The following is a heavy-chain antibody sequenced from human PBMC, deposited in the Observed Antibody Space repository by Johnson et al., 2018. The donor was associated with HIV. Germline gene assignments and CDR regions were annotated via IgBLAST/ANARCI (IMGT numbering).Heavy chain of an antibody. V-gene: IGHV3-9*01. J-gene: IGHJ3*02. Sequence: VQLVESGGGLIQPGGSLRLSCAASGFTVSSNYMSWVRQAPGKGLEWVSGISWNSGSIGYADSVKGRFTISTDNAKNSLYLQMNSLRAEDTALYYCARGANSGSYFGAFDIWGQGTLVTVSS. D-gene: IGHD1-26*01. CDR3: ARGANSGSYFGAFDI. CDR1: GFTVSSNY. CDR2: ISWNSGSI.